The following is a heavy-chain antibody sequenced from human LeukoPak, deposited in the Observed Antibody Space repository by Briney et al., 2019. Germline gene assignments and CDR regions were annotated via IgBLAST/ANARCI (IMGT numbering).Heavy chain of an antibody. CDR2: IYYSGST. D-gene: IGHD3-10*01. J-gene: IGHJ3*02. V-gene: IGHV4-59*01. CDR1: SGSISSYY. Sequence: SETLSLTCTVSSGSISSYYWSWIRQPPGKGLEWIGYIYYSGSTNYNPSLKSRVTISVDTSKNQFSLKLSSVTAADTAVYYCARTGGYGAFDIWGQGTMVAVSS. CDR3: ARTGGYGAFDI.